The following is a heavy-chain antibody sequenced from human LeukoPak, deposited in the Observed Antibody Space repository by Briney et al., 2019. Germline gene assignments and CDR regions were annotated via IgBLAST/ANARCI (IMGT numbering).Heavy chain of an antibody. CDR1: GGSISSSSYY. CDR2: IYYSGTT. V-gene: IGHV4-39*07. D-gene: IGHD4-23*01. J-gene: IGHJ4*02. CDR3: ARLPDGYGGNPRGNY. Sequence: SETLSLTCTVSGGSISSSSYYWGWIRQPPGKGLEWIGNIYYSGTTYYNPSLRSRVTISVDTSKNQFSLKLSSVTAADTAVYYCARLPDGYGGNPRGNYWGQGTLVTVSS.